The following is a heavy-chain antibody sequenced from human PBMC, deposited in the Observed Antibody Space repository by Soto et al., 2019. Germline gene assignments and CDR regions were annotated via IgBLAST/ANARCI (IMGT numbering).Heavy chain of an antibody. CDR2: INAGNGNT. D-gene: IGHD2-21*02. J-gene: IGHJ4*02. Sequence: QVQLVQSGAEEKKPGASVKVSCKASGYTFTSYAMHWVRQAPGQRLEWMGWINAGNGNTKYSQKFQGRVTITRDTSASTASMELSSLRSEDTPVYYCASSIVVVTALDYWGQGTLVTVSS. CDR1: GYTFTSYA. V-gene: IGHV1-3*05. CDR3: ASSIVVVTALDY.